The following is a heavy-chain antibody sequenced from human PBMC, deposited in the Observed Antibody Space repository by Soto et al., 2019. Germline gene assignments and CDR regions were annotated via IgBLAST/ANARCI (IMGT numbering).Heavy chain of an antibody. CDR2: IYYSGST. Sequence: SETLSLTCTVSGGSISSYYWSWIRQPPGKGLEWIGYIYYSGSTNYNPSLKSRVTISVDTSKNQFSLKRSSVTAADTAVYYCARNLQGDAFDIWGQGTMVTVSS. J-gene: IGHJ3*02. CDR3: ARNLQGDAFDI. V-gene: IGHV4-59*08. CDR1: GGSISSYY.